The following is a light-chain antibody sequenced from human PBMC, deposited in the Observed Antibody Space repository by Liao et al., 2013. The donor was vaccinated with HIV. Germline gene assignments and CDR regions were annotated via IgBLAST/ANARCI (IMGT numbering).Light chain of an antibody. CDR2: SDS. J-gene: IGLJ2*01. CDR1: NIGSKS. CDR3: QVWDNISHHVV. V-gene: IGLV3-21*01. Sequence: SYELTQPPSVSVAPGKTATIACGGNNIGSKSVHWYQQQPGQAPVLVIHSDSDRPSGIPERFSGSNSGNTATLTISRVEAGDEADYYCQVWDNISHHVVFGGGTKLTVL.